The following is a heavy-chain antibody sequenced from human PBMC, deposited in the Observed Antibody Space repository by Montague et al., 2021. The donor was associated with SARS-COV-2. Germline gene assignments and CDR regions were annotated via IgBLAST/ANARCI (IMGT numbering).Heavy chain of an antibody. D-gene: IGHD2-15*01. CDR1: GGSFSTYS. CDR3: ARLGEGVVPSPFLGVRPDYSYGYKDV. J-gene: IGHJ6*03. CDR2: IYYGGST. V-gene: IGHV4-34*01. Sequence: SETLSLTCAVHGGSFSTYSWNWIRQPPGKGLEWIGEIYYGGSTNYNPSLKSRVTISADTSKNQFSLKLTSVAAADTAVYYCARLGEGVVPSPFLGVRPDYSYGYKDVWGKGTTVTVSS.